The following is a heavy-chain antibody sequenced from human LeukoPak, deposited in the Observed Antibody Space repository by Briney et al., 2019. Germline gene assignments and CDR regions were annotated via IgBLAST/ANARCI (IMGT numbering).Heavy chain of an antibody. CDR2: IYDRGST. D-gene: IGHD1-26*01. CDR1: GTSISSHY. J-gene: IGHJ5*02. Sequence: SETLSLTCTVTGTSISSHYWCWIRQTPGTGLEWIGDIYDRGSTTYNPSLKSRVSISVDTSRNQFSLNLRSVTAADTAVYYCAKIEVGRFDPWGQGTLVTVSS. V-gene: IGHV4-59*11. CDR3: AKIEVGRFDP.